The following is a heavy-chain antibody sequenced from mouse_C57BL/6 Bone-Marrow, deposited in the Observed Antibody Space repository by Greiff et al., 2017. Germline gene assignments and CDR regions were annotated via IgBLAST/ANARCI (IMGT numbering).Heavy chain of an antibody. J-gene: IGHJ3*01. CDR1: GFSFTSYG. CDR3: ARKAAYAGFAY. V-gene: IGHV2-2*01. CDR2: IWSGGST. D-gene: IGHD1-1*01. Sequence: QVQLMESGPGLVQPSQSLSITCTVSGFSFTSYGVHWVRQSPGKGLEWLGVIWSGGSTDYNAAFISRLSISKDNSKSQFYFKMNSLQADDTAIDYCARKAAYAGFAYWGQGTLVTVSA.